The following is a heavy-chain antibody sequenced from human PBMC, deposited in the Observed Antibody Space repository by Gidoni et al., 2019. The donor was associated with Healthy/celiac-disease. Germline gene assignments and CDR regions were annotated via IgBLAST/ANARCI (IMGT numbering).Heavy chain of an antibody. CDR3: ARARGGCRTSSCYRYFDN. CDR2: TYYTGTT. Sequence: QVQLQESGPGLVKPPQTLSPTCTVSGDSISSGYYYWKWIRRPPGKGLERIGYTYYTGTTYYNPSLKGRVSISVDAATNQFSLTLSSVTAADTANYYCARARGGCRTSSCYRYFDNWGQGTLVTVSS. CDR1: GDSISSGYYY. V-gene: IGHV4-30-4*01. J-gene: IGHJ4*02. D-gene: IGHD2-2*01.